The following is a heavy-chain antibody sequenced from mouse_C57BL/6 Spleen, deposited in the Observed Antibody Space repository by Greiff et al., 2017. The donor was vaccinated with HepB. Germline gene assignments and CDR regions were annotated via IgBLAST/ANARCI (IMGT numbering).Heavy chain of an antibody. Sequence: QVQLQQPGAELVKPGASVKLSCKASGYTFTSYWMHWVKQRPGRGLEWIGRIDPNSGGTKYNEKFKGKATLTVDKPTSTAYMQISSLTSDVSSVYYVARYPSRHYGSSLHAIDYWGQGTSVTVSS. D-gene: IGHD1-1*01. CDR3: ARYPSRHYGSSLHAIDY. J-gene: IGHJ4*01. V-gene: IGHV1-72*01. CDR1: GYTFTSYW. CDR2: IDPNSGGT.